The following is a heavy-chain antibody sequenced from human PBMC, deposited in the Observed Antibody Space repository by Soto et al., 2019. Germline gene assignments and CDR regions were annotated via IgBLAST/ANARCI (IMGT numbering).Heavy chain of an antibody. V-gene: IGHV1-8*01. CDR1: GYSFTSYD. D-gene: IGHD3-16*02. Sequence: QVQLVQSGAEVKKPGASVKVSCKASGYSFTSYDINWVRQATGQGPEWMGWMNPDSGNSGYAQKFQGRVTLTRNTSISTAYMELSSLTSADTAVYYCARGPSRSYRPFWLYWGQGTLVTVSS. CDR2: MNPDSGNS. J-gene: IGHJ4*02. CDR3: ARGPSRSYRPFWLY.